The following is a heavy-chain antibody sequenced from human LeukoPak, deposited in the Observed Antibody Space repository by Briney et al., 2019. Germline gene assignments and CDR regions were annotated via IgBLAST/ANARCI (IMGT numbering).Heavy chain of an antibody. V-gene: IGHV4-38-2*02. D-gene: IGHD6-6*01. Sequence: NPSETLSLTCTVSGYSISSGYYWGWIRQPPGKGLEWIGSIYQSGSTYYNPSLKSRVTISVDTSKNQFSLKLSSVTAADTAVYYCARVRSSGAGPWFDPWGQGTLVTVSS. CDR3: ARVRSSGAGPWFDP. CDR1: GYSISSGYY. CDR2: IYQSGST. J-gene: IGHJ5*02.